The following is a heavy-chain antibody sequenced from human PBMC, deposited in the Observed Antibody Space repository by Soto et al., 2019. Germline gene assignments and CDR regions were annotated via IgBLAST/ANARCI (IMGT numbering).Heavy chain of an antibody. V-gene: IGHV3-30*18. CDR2: ISYDGSNK. CDR1: GFTFSSYG. J-gene: IGHJ4*02. Sequence: VQLVESGGGVVQPGRSLRLSCAASGFTFSSYGMHWVRQAPGKGLEWVAVISYDGSNKYYADSVKGRFTISRDNSKNTLYLQMNSLRAEDTAVYYCAKWRRAQRGYSYVFPDYWGQGTLVTVSS. D-gene: IGHD5-18*01. CDR3: AKWRRAQRGYSYVFPDY.